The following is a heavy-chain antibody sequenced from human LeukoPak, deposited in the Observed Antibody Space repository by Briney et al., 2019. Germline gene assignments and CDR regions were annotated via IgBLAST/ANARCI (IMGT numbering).Heavy chain of an antibody. D-gene: IGHD3-22*01. J-gene: IGHJ4*02. CDR2: TSYNGNNK. CDR1: GFSSYG. CDR3: AKGDNYYDTSGYYHVKALFDY. Sequence: QPGGSLRLSCAASGFSSYGMHWVRQAPGKGLEWVAGTSYNGNNKFYADSVKGRFSISRDNSKNTLYLQMDSLRAEDTAVYYCAKGDNYYDTSGYYHVKALFDYWGQGALVTVSS. V-gene: IGHV3-30*19.